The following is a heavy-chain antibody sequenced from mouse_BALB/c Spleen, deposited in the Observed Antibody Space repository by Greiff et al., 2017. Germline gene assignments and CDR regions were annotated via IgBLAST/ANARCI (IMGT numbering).Heavy chain of an antibody. V-gene: IGHV14-3*02. CDR2: IDPANGNT. CDR3: ARWQTSDY. J-gene: IGHJ2*01. CDR1: GFNIKDTY. Sequence: EVMLVESGAELVKPGASVKLSCTASGFNIKDTYMHWVKQRPEQGLEWIGRIDPANGNTKYDPKFQGKATITADTSSNTAYLQLSSLTSEDTAVYYCARWQTSDYWGQGTTLTVSS.